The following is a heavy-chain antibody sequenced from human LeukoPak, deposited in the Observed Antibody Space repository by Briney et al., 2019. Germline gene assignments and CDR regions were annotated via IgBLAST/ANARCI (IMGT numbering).Heavy chain of an antibody. Sequence: GGSLRLSCAASGFTFSSYAMSWVRQAPGKGLEWVSAISGSGGSTYYADSVKGRFTISRDNSKNTLYLQMNSLRAEDMAVYYCAKSAGYCSGGSCHSEYFQHWGQGTLVTVSS. CDR1: GFTFSSYA. V-gene: IGHV3-23*01. CDR3: AKSAGYCSGGSCHSEYFQH. J-gene: IGHJ1*01. D-gene: IGHD2-15*01. CDR2: ISGSGGST.